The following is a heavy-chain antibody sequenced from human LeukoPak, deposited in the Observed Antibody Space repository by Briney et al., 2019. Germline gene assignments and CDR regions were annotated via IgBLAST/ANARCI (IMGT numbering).Heavy chain of an antibody. Sequence: ASVKVSCKASGYTFTSYGISWVRQAPGQGLEWMGWISAYNGNTNYAQKLQGRVTMTTDASTGTAYMELRSLRSDDTAVYYCARDRMTITGTNFDYWGQGTLVTVSS. CDR1: GYTFTSYG. V-gene: IGHV1-18*01. CDR2: ISAYNGNT. J-gene: IGHJ4*02. D-gene: IGHD1-7*01. CDR3: ARDRMTITGTNFDY.